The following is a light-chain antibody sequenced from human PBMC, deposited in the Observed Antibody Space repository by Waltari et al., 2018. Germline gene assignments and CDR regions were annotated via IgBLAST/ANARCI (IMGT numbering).Light chain of an antibody. V-gene: IGKV1-8*01. Sequence: AIRMTQSPSSFSASTGDRVTITCRASQDIASFLAWYQQKPGKAPNLLIYAASTLQSGVPSRFSDSGSGTDFTLTISWLQSEDFATYYCQQYYNYPFTFGPGTKVDIK. CDR1: QDIASF. J-gene: IGKJ3*01. CDR2: AAS. CDR3: QQYYNYPFT.